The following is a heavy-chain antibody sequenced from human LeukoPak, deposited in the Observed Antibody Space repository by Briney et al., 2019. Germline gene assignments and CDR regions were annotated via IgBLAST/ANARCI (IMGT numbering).Heavy chain of an antibody. CDR2: IRYDGSNK. CDR1: GFTFSSYG. V-gene: IGHV3-30*02. D-gene: IGHD6-13*01. Sequence: PGGSLRLSCAASGFTFSSYGMHWVRQAPGKGLEWVAFIRYDGSNKYYADSVKGRFTISRDNSKNTLYLQMNSLRAEDTAVYYCAKDEIAAAGNGFDYWAREPWSPSPQ. J-gene: IGHJ4*02. CDR3: AKDEIAAAGNGFDY.